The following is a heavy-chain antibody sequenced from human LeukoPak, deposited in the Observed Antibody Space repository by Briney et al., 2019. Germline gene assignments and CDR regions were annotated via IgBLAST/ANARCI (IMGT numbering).Heavy chain of an antibody. CDR1: GGSISSSRNY. Sequence: KPSETLSLTCTVSGGSISSSRNYWGWIRQPPGKGLEYIGSMYHSGSTYYNPSLKSRVTISVDTSKNQFSLKLSSVTAADTAVYYCARGWDMVTAAGWFDPWGQGTLVTVSS. CDR2: MYHSGST. D-gene: IGHD6-13*01. J-gene: IGHJ5*02. V-gene: IGHV4-39*07. CDR3: ARGWDMVTAAGWFDP.